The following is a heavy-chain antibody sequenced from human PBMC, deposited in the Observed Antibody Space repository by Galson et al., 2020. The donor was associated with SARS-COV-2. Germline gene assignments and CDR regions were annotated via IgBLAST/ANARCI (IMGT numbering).Heavy chain of an antibody. Sequence: GESLKISCEASGFTFSSYGMHWVRQAPGKGLEWVAVIWYDGSNKYYADSVKGRFTISRDNSKNTLYLQMNSLRAEDTAVYYCARDIPFASSGPVDYWGQGTLVTVSS. D-gene: IGHD6-19*01. CDR3: ARDIPFASSGPVDY. J-gene: IGHJ4*02. CDR2: IWYDGSNK. V-gene: IGHV3-33*01. CDR1: GFTFSSYG.